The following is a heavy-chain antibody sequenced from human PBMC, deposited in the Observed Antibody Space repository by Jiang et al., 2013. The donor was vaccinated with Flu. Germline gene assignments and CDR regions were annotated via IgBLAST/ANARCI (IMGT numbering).Heavy chain of an antibody. D-gene: IGHD3-3*01. J-gene: IGHJ6*02. V-gene: IGHV3-30-3*01. CDR2: ISHDGTDI. CDR1: GFTFNTHA. Sequence: VQLVESGGGVVQPGRSLRLSCAASGFTFNTHAMHWVRQPPGKGLEGVALISHDGTDIYYADSVRGRFTTSRDNSKNILSLQMNNLRGDDTAVYYCAREYYDFWTGPVPYYYGLDVWGQGTTVTVSS. CDR3: AREYYDFWTGPVPYYYGLDV.